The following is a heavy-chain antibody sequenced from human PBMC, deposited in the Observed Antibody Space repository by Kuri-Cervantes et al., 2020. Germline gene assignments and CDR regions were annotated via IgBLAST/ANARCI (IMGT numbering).Heavy chain of an antibody. V-gene: IGHV3-48*03. CDR2: ISSSGSTI. CDR1: GFTFSSYE. J-gene: IGHJ6*02. Sequence: GESLKISCAASGFTFSSYELNWVRQAPGKGLEWVSYISSSGSTIYYADSVKGRFTISRDNAKNSLYLQMNSLRAEDTAVYYCARDRPITMTVDDYYYYGMDVWGQGTTVTVSS. D-gene: IGHD3-22*01. CDR3: ARDRPITMTVDDYYYYGMDV.